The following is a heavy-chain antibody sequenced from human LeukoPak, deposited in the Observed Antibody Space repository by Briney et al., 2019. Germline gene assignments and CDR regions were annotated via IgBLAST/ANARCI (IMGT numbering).Heavy chain of an antibody. CDR3: VRDVPYGDYFGWQYFYYYMDV. CDR1: GYSISSGYY. CDR2: IYYSGTA. V-gene: IGHV4-38-2*02. D-gene: IGHD4-17*01. J-gene: IGHJ6*03. Sequence: PSETLSLTCTVSGYSISSGYYWGWIRQPPGRGLEWIGNIYYSGTAYYNPSLKNRVTISVDTSKNHFSLKMTSVTAADTAVYYCVRDVPYGDYFGWQYFYYYMDVWGEGTTVTISS.